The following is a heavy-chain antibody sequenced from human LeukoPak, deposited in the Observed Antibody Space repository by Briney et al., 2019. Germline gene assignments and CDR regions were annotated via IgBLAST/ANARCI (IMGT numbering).Heavy chain of an antibody. Sequence: SVKVSCKASGGTFSSYAISWVRQAPGQGLEWMGRIIPILGIANYAQKFQGRVTITADKSTSTAHMELSSLRSEDTAVYYCAREGTMIVVVITNNLIFGYWGQGTLVTVSS. J-gene: IGHJ4*02. D-gene: IGHD3-22*01. CDR1: GGTFSSYA. V-gene: IGHV1-69*04. CDR3: AREGTMIVVVITNNLIFGY. CDR2: IIPILGIA.